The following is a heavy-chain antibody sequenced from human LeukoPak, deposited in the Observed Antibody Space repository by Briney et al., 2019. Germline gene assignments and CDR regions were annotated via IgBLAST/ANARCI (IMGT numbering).Heavy chain of an antibody. D-gene: IGHD3-22*01. CDR3: ARDRDSSGLRDFDL. V-gene: IGHV4-59*01. Sequence: SETLSLTCTVSGGSISSYYWSWIRQPPGKGLGWIGYIYYSVNTNYNPSLKSRVSISIDTSKNQCSLQLSSVTAADTAVYYCARDRDSSGLRDFDLWGRGTLVTVSA. CDR2: IYYSVNT. CDR1: GGSISSYY. J-gene: IGHJ2*01.